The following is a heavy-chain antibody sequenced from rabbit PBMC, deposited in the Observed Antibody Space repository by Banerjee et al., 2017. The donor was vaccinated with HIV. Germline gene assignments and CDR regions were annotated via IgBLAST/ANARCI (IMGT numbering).Heavy chain of an antibody. CDR3: ARVSLYAGSSYYTGGYFNL. Sequence: QSLEESGGDLVKPGASLTLTCTASGFSFSSSYYMCWVRQAPGKGLEWIACIYAGSGSTYYASWAKGRFTISKTSSTTVTLQMTSLTAADTATYFCARVSLYAGSSYYTGGYFNLWGQGTLVTVS. CDR1: GFSFSSSYY. CDR2: IYAGSGST. D-gene: IGHD8-1*01. V-gene: IGHV1S40*01. J-gene: IGHJ4*01.